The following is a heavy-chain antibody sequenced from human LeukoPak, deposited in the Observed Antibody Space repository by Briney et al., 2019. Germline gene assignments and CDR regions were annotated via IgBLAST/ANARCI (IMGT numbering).Heavy chain of an antibody. D-gene: IGHD3/OR15-3a*01. CDR2: FDPEDGET. CDR1: GYTLTELS. V-gene: IGHV1-24*01. CDR3: ATSLTHTNKRGLGDYYYYYGMDV. Sequence: ASVKVSCKVSGYTLTELSMHWVRQAPGKGLEWMGGFDPEDGETIYAQKFQGRVTMTEDTSTDTAYTELSSLRSEDTAVYYCATSLTHTNKRGLGDYYYYYGMDVWGQGTTVTVSS. J-gene: IGHJ6*02.